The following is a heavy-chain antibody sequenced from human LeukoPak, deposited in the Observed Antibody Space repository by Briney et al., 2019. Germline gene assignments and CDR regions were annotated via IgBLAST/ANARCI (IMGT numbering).Heavy chain of an antibody. Sequence: GNSLRLSCAASGFTVSTSVMHWVRQAPGKGLDWAAIISFDGTTKYYADSVKGRFTISRDTSKNTLFLQMDSLRAEDTAVYYCAKGKDIYGALDIWGQGTMVTVSS. CDR2: ISFDGTTK. CDR3: AKGKDIYGALDI. V-gene: IGHV3-30*18. J-gene: IGHJ3*02. CDR1: GFTVSTSV. D-gene: IGHD3-10*01.